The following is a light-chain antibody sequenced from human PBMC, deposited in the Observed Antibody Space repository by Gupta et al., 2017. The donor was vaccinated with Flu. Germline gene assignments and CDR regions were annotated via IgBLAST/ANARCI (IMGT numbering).Light chain of an antibody. V-gene: IGKV1-27*01. J-gene: IGKJ3*01. Sequence: DIQMTQSPSSLSASVGDRVTITCRASQGISNYLAWSQQKSGKVPKLLIYAASTLQSGVPSRFSGSGSGTDFTLTISSLQPEDVATYYCQKYNSAPPLFTFGPGTKVDIK. CDR3: QKYNSAPPLFT. CDR2: AAS. CDR1: QGISNY.